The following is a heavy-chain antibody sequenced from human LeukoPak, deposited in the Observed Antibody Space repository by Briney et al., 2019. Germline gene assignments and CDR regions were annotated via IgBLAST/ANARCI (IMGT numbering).Heavy chain of an antibody. CDR1: GFIVSSYG. D-gene: IGHD1-14*01. CDR3: AKEITGSWHYYYGMDV. J-gene: IGHJ6*02. CDR2: ISGSGGST. V-gene: IGHV3-23*01. Sequence: GGSLRLSCGASGFIVSSYGMSWVRQAPGKGLEWVSAISGSGGSTYYADSVKGRFTISRDNSKNTLYLQMNSMRAEDTAVYYCAKEITGSWHYYYGMDVWGQGTTVTVSS.